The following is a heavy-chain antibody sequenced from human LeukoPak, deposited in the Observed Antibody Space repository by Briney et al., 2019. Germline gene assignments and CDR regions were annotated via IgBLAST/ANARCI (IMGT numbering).Heavy chain of an antibody. J-gene: IGHJ4*02. Sequence: ASVKVSCKVSGYTLTELSMHWVRQAPGKGLEWMGGFDPEDGATIYAQKFQGRVTMTEDTSTDTAYMELSSPRSEDTAVHYCATVVLYSGYYFDYWGRGTLVTVSS. V-gene: IGHV1-24*01. D-gene: IGHD5-12*01. CDR3: ATVVLYSGYYFDY. CDR1: GYTLTELS. CDR2: FDPEDGAT.